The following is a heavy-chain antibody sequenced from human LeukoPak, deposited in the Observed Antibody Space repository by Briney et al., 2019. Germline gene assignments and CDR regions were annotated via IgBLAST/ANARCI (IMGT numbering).Heavy chain of an antibody. D-gene: IGHD3-10*01. CDR3: AREGESYPDLDY. CDR1: GFTFSSYS. Sequence: GGSLRLSCAASGFTFSSYSMNWVRQAPGKGLEWVSSISSGRIYIYYADSVKGRFTISRDNAKNSLYLQMSSLRAEDTAVYYCAREGESYPDLDYWGQGTLVTVSS. J-gene: IGHJ4*02. V-gene: IGHV3-21*01. CDR2: ISSGRIYI.